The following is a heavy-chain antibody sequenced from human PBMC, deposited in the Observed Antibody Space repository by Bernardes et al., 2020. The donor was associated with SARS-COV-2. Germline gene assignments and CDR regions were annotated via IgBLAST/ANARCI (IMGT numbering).Heavy chain of an antibody. J-gene: IGHJ3*02. CDR3: AREFTREAFDM. CDR2: IYYTGST. Sequence: SETLSLTCTVSGGSIGSSRYYWGWIRQPPGKGLEWIGTIYYTGSTYYNSSLKSRVTISVDTSKNRFSLKLTSVTAADTAVYYCAREFTREAFDMWGQGTMVTVSS. CDR1: GGSIGSSRYY. V-gene: IGHV4-39*02.